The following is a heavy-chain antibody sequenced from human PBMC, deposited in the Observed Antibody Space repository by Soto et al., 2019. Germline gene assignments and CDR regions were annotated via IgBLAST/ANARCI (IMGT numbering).Heavy chain of an antibody. Sequence: ASVKVSFKASGGAFSGHAISWLRQAPGQGLEWMGQIIPFFKGTKYAQKFQGRVTITADDSTSTAYMDLGSLTSEDTAVYYCARDVPLNYYDSTYSYYALDVWGQGTTVTVSS. D-gene: IGHD3-22*01. V-gene: IGHV1-69*13. CDR3: ARDVPLNYYDSTYSYYALDV. CDR1: GGAFSGHA. J-gene: IGHJ6*02. CDR2: IIPFFKGT.